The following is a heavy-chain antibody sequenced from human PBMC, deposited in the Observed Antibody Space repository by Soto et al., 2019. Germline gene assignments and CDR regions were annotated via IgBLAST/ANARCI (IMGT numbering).Heavy chain of an antibody. CDR1: GGSISSSSYY. CDR2: IYFGGST. V-gene: IGHV4-39*01. Sequence: QLQLQESGPGLVKPSETLSLTCTVSGGSISSSSYYWGWIRQPPGKGLEWIGRIYFGGSTYYNPSRTSRVTTSVDTSKNQFPLKRSSVTAADTAVYYCARLDCGGDCYLDYWGQGTLVTVSS. J-gene: IGHJ4*02. CDR3: ARLDCGGDCYLDY. D-gene: IGHD2-21*02.